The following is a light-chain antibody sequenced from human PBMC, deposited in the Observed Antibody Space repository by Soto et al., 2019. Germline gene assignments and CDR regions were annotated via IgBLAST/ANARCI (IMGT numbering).Light chain of an antibody. Sequence: QSVLTQPPSVSAAPGQKVTISCSGSSSNSGNNYVSWYQQVPGTAPKLLIFDNNKRPSVIPDRFSGSKSGTSATLGITGLQTGDEADYYCEAWDDSLTTVLFGGGTKLTVL. CDR1: SSNSGNNY. CDR2: DNN. CDR3: EAWDDSLTTVL. J-gene: IGLJ2*01. V-gene: IGLV1-51*01.